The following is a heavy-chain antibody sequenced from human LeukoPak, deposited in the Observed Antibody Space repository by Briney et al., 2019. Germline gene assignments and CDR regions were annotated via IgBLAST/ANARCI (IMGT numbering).Heavy chain of an antibody. Sequence: GGPLRLSWVASRIIVSSNYMTWVRQAPGKGLEWVSVIYSGGSTYYADSVKGRFTISRDNSKNTLYLQMNNLRVEDTAVYYCARDRSWFDPWGQGTPVTVSS. J-gene: IGHJ5*02. D-gene: IGHD6-19*01. CDR1: RIIVSSNY. CDR3: ARDRSWFDP. V-gene: IGHV3-66*01. CDR2: IYSGGST.